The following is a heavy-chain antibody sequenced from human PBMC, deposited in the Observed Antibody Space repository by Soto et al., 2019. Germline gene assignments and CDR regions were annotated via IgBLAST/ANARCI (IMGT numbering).Heavy chain of an antibody. CDR1: GFTFSSYG. V-gene: IGHV3-33*01. J-gene: IGHJ6*03. Sequence: GGSLRLSCAASGFTFSSYGMHWVRQAPGKGLEWVAVIWYDGSNKYYADSVKGRFTISRDNSKNTLYLQMNSLRAEDTAVYYCAREYEVGYCSSTSCLKYYYMDVRGKGTTVTVSS. CDR3: AREYEVGYCSSTSCLKYYYMDV. CDR2: IWYDGSNK. D-gene: IGHD2-2*01.